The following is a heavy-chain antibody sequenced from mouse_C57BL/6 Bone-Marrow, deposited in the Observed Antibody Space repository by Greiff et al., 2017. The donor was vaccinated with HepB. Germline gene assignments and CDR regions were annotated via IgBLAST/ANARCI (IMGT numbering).Heavy chain of an antibody. CDR3: ARAYYYGSTWDY. Sequence: EVKLVESGGGLVKPGGSLKLSCAASGFTFSSYAMSWVRQTPEKRLEWVATISDGGSYTYYPDNVKGRFTITRDNAKNTLYLQMSHLKSEDTAMYYCARAYYYGSTWDYWGQGTTLTVSS. CDR2: ISDGGSYT. CDR1: GFTFSSYA. D-gene: IGHD1-1*01. V-gene: IGHV5-4*03. J-gene: IGHJ2*01.